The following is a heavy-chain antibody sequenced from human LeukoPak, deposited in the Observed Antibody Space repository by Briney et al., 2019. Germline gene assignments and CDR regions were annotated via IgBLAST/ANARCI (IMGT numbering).Heavy chain of an antibody. V-gene: IGHV1-2*02. CDR1: GYTFTGYY. CDR2: INPNSGGT. CDR3: ARDGSGWDYNWFDP. J-gene: IGHJ5*02. Sequence: VASVKVSCKASGYTFTGYYMHWVRQAPGQGLEWMGWINPNSGGTNYAQKFQGRVTMTRDTSISTAYMELSRLRSDDTAVYYCARDGSGWDYNWFDPWGQGTLVTVSS. D-gene: IGHD6-19*01.